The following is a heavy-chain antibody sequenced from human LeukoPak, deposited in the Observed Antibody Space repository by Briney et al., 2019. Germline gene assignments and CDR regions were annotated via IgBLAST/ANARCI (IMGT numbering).Heavy chain of an antibody. D-gene: IGHD6-13*01. Sequence: GSVKVSCKASGGTFSSYAISWVRQAPGQGLEWMGWISAYNGNTNYAQKLQGRVTMTTDTSTSTAYMELRSLRSDDTAVYYCARVGSRDYYMDVWGKGTTVTISS. CDR2: ISAYNGNT. CDR1: GGTFSSYA. CDR3: ARVGSRDYYMDV. J-gene: IGHJ6*03. V-gene: IGHV1-18*01.